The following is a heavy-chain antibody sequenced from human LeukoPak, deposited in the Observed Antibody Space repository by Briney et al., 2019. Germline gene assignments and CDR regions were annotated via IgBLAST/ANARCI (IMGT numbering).Heavy chain of an antibody. Sequence: GGSLRLSCAASGFTFSSYTLHWVRLAPGKALEWVAVISYDGSNQYYSGSVQGRFTISRDNSKNTLYLQMNSLRVEDAAVYYCARQSDMAYFDYWGQGTRVTVSS. CDR3: ARQSDMAYFDY. J-gene: IGHJ4*02. D-gene: IGHD5-24*01. CDR2: ISYDGSNQ. V-gene: IGHV3-30*04. CDR1: GFTFSSYT.